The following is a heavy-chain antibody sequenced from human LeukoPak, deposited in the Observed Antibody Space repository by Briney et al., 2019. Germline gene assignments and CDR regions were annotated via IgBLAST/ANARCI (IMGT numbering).Heavy chain of an antibody. Sequence: PGGSLRLSCAASGFTFSSYAMSWVRQAPGKGLEWVSAISGSGGSTHYADSVKGRFTISRDNSKNTLYLQMNSLRAEDTAVYYCAKKPYHTAGTTDDYWGQGTLVTVSS. CDR2: ISGSGGST. CDR1: GFTFSSYA. CDR3: AKKPYHTAGTTDDY. V-gene: IGHV3-23*01. D-gene: IGHD4-11*01. J-gene: IGHJ4*02.